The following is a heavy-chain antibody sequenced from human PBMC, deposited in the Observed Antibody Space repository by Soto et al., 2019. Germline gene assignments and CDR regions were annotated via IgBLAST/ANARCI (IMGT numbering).Heavy chain of an antibody. J-gene: IGHJ3*02. Sequence: QVQLVQSGAEVKKPGSSVKVSCKASGGTFSSYAISWVRQAPGQGLEWMGGIIPIFGTANYAQKFQGRVTITADESTSTAYMELSSLRSEDTAVYYCARDRLMITFGGVGDGRWFAFDISGQGTMVTVSS. V-gene: IGHV1-69*12. CDR1: GGTFSSYA. CDR2: IIPIFGTA. D-gene: IGHD3-16*01. CDR3: ARDRLMITFGGVGDGRWFAFDI.